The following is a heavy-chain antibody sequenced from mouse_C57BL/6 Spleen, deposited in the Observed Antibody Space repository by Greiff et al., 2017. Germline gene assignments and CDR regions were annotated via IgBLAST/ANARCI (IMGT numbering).Heavy chain of an antibody. Sequence: QVQLQQPGAELVKPGASVKVSCKASGYTFTSYWMHWVKQRPGQGLEWIGRIHPSDSDTNYNQKFKGKATLTVDKSSSTAYMQLSSLTSEDSAVYYCATGGQLRLPAWFAYWGQGTLVTVSA. V-gene: IGHV1-74*01. CDR3: ATGGQLRLPAWFAY. J-gene: IGHJ3*01. CDR2: IHPSDSDT. D-gene: IGHD3-2*02. CDR1: GYTFTSYW.